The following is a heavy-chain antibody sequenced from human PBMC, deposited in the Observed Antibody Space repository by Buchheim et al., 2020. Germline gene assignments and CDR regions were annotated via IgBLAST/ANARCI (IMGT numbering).Heavy chain of an antibody. J-gene: IGHJ4*02. V-gene: IGHV3-7*01. CDR1: GFTFSSYW. Sequence: EVQLVESGGGLVQPGGSLRLSCVASGFTFSSYWMSWVRQAPGKGLGWVANIKQDGSEIYHVDSVKGRFPISSDNAKNSLYLQMNSLRAEDTAVYYCASHFGYWGQGTL. CDR3: ASHFGY. D-gene: IGHD3-10*01. CDR2: IKQDGSEI.